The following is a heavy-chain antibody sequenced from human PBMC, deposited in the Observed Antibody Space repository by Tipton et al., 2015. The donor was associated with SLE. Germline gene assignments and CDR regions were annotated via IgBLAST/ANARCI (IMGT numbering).Heavy chain of an antibody. Sequence: SLRLSCAASGFTFSSYAMHWVRQAPGKGLEWVAVISYDGSNKYYADSVKGRFTISRDNSKNTLYLQMNSLRAEDTAVYYCAREEGAVAAFGYWGQGTLVTVSS. D-gene: IGHD6-19*01. CDR2: ISYDGSNK. CDR1: GFTFSSYA. CDR3: AREEGAVAAFGY. J-gene: IGHJ4*02. V-gene: IGHV3-30-3*01.